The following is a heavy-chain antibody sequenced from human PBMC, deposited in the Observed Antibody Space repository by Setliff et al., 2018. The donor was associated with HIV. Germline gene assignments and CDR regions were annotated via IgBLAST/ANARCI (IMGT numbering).Heavy chain of an antibody. CDR3: AKGGASSHWLGP. D-gene: IGHD3-16*01. CDR2: IYNRGST. J-gene: IGHJ5*02. V-gene: IGHV4-38-2*01. CDR1: GYAISSGYY. Sequence: KPSETLSLTCAVSGYAISSGYYWGWIRRPPGKGLEWIGSIYNRGSTYYNPSLKSRVTISVDTSKNQFSLKLHSVTAADTAIYHCAKGGASSHWLGPWGQGTLVT.